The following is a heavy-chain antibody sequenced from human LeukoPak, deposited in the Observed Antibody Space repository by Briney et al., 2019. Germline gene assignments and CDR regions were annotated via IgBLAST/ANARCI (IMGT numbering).Heavy chain of an antibody. CDR2: ISYDGNNK. Sequence: PGRSLRLSCAASGFTFSSYAMQWVRQAPGKGLEWVAVISYDGNNKYYADSVKGRFTISRDNSKNTLYLQVSSLRTDDTAMYYCARGRTTSGDAAFDIWGQGTMVTVSS. J-gene: IGHJ3*02. CDR3: ARGRTTSGDAAFDI. V-gene: IGHV3-30*04. D-gene: IGHD7-27*01. CDR1: GFTFSSYA.